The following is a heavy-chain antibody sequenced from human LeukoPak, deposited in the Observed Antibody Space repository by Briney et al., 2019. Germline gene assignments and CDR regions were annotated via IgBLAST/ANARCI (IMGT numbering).Heavy chain of an antibody. Sequence: GGSLRLSCSASGFTFSSYEMNWVRQAPGKGLEWVSYISSSGSTIYYADSVKGRFTISRDNAKNSLYLQMNSLRAEDTAVYYCARDWKYYDFWSGLGWGQGTLVTVSS. J-gene: IGHJ4*02. CDR3: ARDWKYYDFWSGLG. CDR2: ISSSGSTI. V-gene: IGHV3-48*03. CDR1: GFTFSSYE. D-gene: IGHD3-3*01.